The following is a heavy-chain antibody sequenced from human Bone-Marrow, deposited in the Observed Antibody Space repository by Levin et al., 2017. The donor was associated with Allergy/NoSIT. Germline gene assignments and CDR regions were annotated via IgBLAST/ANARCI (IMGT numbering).Heavy chain of an antibody. CDR1: GFTFDDYA. V-gene: IGHV3-9*01. Sequence: GGSLRLSCAASGFTFDDYAMHWVRQAPGKGLEWLSGITRNSGRIDYAESVKGRFTISRDNARNSLYLQVDSLSSEDTALYYCAKAKWELSTRDGFDIWGQGTVVTVSS. CDR3: AKAKWELSTRDGFDI. J-gene: IGHJ3*02. CDR2: ITRNSGRI. D-gene: IGHD3-16*02.